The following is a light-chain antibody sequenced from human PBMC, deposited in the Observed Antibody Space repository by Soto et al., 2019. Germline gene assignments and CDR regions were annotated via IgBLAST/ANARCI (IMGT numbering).Light chain of an antibody. CDR3: QKYNSVPRT. V-gene: IGKV1-27*01. Sequence: DIQMTQSPSSLSASVGDRVTITCRASQGISNHLGWYQQKPGKVPKLLIYGASTLQSGVPSRFSGSGSGTDFTLTISSLQPEDVATYYCQKYNSVPRTFGQGTKVEIK. J-gene: IGKJ1*01. CDR1: QGISNH. CDR2: GAS.